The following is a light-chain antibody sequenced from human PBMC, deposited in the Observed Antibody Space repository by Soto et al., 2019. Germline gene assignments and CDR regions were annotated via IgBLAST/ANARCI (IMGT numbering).Light chain of an antibody. V-gene: IGLV2-14*01. CDR1: SSDIGAYDH. CDR2: SVS. Sequence: SGLTGPASGSVSPGQSSPISCSGTSSDIGAYDHVPWYQQFTGKSPKLMIYSVSNRPSGVSNRFSGSKSGNTASLTISGLQAEDEADYYCISYTVSRSYVFGSGTQVTGL. J-gene: IGLJ1*01. CDR3: ISYTVSRSYV.